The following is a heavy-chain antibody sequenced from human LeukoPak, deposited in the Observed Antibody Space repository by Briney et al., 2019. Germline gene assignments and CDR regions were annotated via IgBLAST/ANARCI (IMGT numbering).Heavy chain of an antibody. J-gene: IGHJ4*02. Sequence: GGSLRLSCAASGFTFSSYGMHWVRQAPGKGLEWVAVIWCDGSNKYYADSVKGRFTISRDNSKNTLYLQMNSLRAEDTAVYYCARGDSSGYYPLEYWGQGTLVTVYS. D-gene: IGHD3-22*01. CDR3: ARGDSSGYYPLEY. V-gene: IGHV3-33*01. CDR2: IWCDGSNK. CDR1: GFTFSSYG.